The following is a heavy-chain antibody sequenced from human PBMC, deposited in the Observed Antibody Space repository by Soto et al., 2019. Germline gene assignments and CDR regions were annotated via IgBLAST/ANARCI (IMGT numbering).Heavy chain of an antibody. CDR1: GGSISSYY. CDR3: ARRYSSGFDY. J-gene: IGHJ4*02. V-gene: IGHV4-59*08. D-gene: IGHD6-19*01. Sequence: SETLSLTCTVSGGSISSYYWSWIRQPPGKGLEWIGYIFYSGSTNYNPSLKSRVTISVDTSKNQFSLKLSSVTAADTAVYYCARRYSSGFDYWGQGTLVTVSS. CDR2: IFYSGST.